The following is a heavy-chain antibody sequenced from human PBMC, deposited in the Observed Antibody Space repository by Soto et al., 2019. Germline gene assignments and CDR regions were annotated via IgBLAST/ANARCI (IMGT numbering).Heavy chain of an antibody. J-gene: IGHJ4*02. D-gene: IGHD6-13*01. V-gene: IGHV4-34*01. CDR1: GGSISGYY. CDR2: INHSGST. CDR3: ARGGARNSTSWYSGFDY. Sequence: SETLSLTCAVYGGSISGYYWNWIRQPPGKGLEWIGEINHSGSTNYSPSLKSRVTISVDRSKNQFSLKLSSVTAADTAVYYCARGGARNSTSWYSGFDYWGQRTLVTV.